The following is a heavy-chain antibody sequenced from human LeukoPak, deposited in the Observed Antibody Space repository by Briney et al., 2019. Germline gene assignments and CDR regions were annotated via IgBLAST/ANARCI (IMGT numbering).Heavy chain of an antibody. V-gene: IGHV3-48*04. CDR1: QFTFSIHD. CDR3: ARWTTTFLDY. J-gene: IGHJ4*02. Sequence: PGGSLRLSCAASQFTFSIHDMNWVRQAPGKGLEWVSYISSSSSRIYYADSVKGRFTISRDNSKNSLYLQMNSLRTEDTAVYYCARWTTTFLDYWGQGTLVTVSS. CDR2: ISSSSSRI. D-gene: IGHD1-1*01.